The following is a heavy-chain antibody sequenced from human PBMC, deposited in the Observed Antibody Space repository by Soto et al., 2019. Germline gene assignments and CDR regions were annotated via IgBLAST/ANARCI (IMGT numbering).Heavy chain of an antibody. Sequence: GALRLSCADSGLTFSNTWMSWVRQAPGKGLEWVGRIKSKTDGGTTDYAAPVKGRFTISRDDSKNTLYLQMNSLKTEDTAVYYCTTDRILSSTNLFDYWGQGTRVTVSS. CDR3: TTDRILSSTNLFDY. J-gene: IGHJ4*02. CDR2: IKSKTDGGTT. CDR1: GLTFSNTW. V-gene: IGHV3-15*01. D-gene: IGHD3-10*01.